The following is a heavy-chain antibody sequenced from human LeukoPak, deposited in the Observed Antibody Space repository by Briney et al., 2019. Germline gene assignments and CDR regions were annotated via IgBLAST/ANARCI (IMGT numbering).Heavy chain of an antibody. CDR2: IYYSGST. V-gene: IGHV4-31*03. CDR3: ARVPDGYNYLDY. D-gene: IGHD5-24*01. Sequence: SETLSLTCTVSGGSISSGGYYWSWIRPHPGKGLEWIGYIYYSGSTYYNPSLQSRVTVSVDTYKNQFSLKLSSVPAADTAVYYCARVPDGYNYLDYWGQGTLVTVSS. CDR1: GGSISSGGYY. J-gene: IGHJ4*02.